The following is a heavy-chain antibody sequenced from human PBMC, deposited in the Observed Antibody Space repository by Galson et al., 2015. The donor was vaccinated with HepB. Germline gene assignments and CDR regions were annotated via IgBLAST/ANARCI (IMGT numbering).Heavy chain of an antibody. CDR3: ARGFSYYYYYMDV. CDR2: IYYSGST. J-gene: IGHJ6*03. CDR1: GDSISSGGHY. Sequence: TLSLTCTVSGDSISSGGHYWSWIRQHPGKGLEWIGYIYYSGSTNYNPSLKSRVTISVDTSKIQFSLRLNSVTAADTAVYYCARGFSYYYYYMDVWGKGTTVTVSS. V-gene: IGHV4-31*03.